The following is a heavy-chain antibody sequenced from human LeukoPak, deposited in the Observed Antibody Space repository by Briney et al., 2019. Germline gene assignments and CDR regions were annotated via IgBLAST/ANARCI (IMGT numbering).Heavy chain of an antibody. CDR2: INHSGST. CDR3: ARAIRGSSLWSYYYYYMDV. CDR1: GDSITSGGYY. D-gene: IGHD6-13*01. J-gene: IGHJ6*03. Sequence: SETLSLTCTVSGDSITSGGYYWSWIRQPPGKGLEWIGEINHSGSTNYNPPLKSRVTISVDKSKNQFSLKLSSVTAADTAVYYCARAIRGSSLWSYYYYYMDVWGKGTTVTVSS. V-gene: IGHV4-39*07.